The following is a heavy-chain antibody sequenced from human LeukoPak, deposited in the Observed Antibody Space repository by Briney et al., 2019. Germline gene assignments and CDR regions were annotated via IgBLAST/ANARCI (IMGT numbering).Heavy chain of an antibody. CDR3: ANTLAVVGSSFDF. Sequence: TSETLSLTCTVSGGSISSSSYYWAWIRQPPEKGLEWIGNIDFVGTTYYNPSFKSRVTISVDTSKNKFSLKMSSVTAADTALYYCANTLAVVGSSFDFWGQGILVTVSA. J-gene: IGHJ4*02. V-gene: IGHV4-39*01. CDR1: GGSISSSSYY. D-gene: IGHD6-19*01. CDR2: IDFVGTT.